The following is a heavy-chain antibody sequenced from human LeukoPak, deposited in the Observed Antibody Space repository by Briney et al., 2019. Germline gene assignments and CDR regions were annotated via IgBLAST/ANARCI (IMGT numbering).Heavy chain of an antibody. CDR3: ARTLNYSGSYGRGAFDI. CDR1: GDSINNYW. J-gene: IGHJ3*02. D-gene: IGHD1-26*01. CDR2: IYYSGTPT. V-gene: IGHV4-59*01. Sequence: PSETLSLTCTVSGDSINNYWWAWIRQPPGKGLEWIGYIYYSGTPTSYNPSLKSRVTISVDTSKNQFSLKLSSVTAADTAVYYCARTLNYSGSYGRGAFDIWGQGTMVTVSS.